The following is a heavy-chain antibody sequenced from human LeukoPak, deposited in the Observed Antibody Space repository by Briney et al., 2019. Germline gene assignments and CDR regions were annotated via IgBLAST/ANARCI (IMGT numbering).Heavy chain of an antibody. J-gene: IGHJ5*02. CDR2: IYSGGST. CDR1: GFTVSSNY. D-gene: IGHD6-13*01. Sequence: GGSLRLSYAVSGFTVSSNYMSWVRQAPGKGLEWVSVIYSGGSTYYADSVKGRFTISRDNSKNTLYLQMNSLRAEDTAVYYCARIAAALGWFDPWGQGTLVTVSS. CDR3: ARIAAALGWFDP. V-gene: IGHV3-53*01.